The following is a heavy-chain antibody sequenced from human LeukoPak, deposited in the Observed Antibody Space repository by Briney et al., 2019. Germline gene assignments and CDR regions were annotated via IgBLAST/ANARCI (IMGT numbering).Heavy chain of an antibody. CDR1: GGTFSSYA. J-gene: IGHJ6*02. V-gene: IGHV1-69*13. Sequence: SVKVSCKASGGTFSSYAISWVRQAPGQGLEWMGGIIPIFGTANYAQKFQGRVTITADESTSTAYMELSSLRSEDTAVYYCARTEYQRRYCGGDCYTYYYYGMDVWGQGTTVTVSS. CDR2: IIPIFGTA. D-gene: IGHD2-21*02. CDR3: ARTEYQRRYCGGDCYTYYYYGMDV.